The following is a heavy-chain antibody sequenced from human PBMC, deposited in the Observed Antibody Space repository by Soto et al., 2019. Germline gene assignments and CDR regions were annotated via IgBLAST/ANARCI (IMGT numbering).Heavy chain of an antibody. CDR1: GYTFTSYG. J-gene: IGHJ6*02. CDR3: ARESPTRDTAMVTDGMDV. V-gene: IGHV1-18*04. D-gene: IGHD5-18*01. Sequence: ASVKVSCKXSGYTFTSYGISWVRQAPGQGLEWMGWISAYNGNTNYAQKLQGWVTMTRDTSISTAYVELSRLRSDDTAVYYCARESPTRDTAMVTDGMDVWGQGTTVTVSS. CDR2: ISAYNGNT.